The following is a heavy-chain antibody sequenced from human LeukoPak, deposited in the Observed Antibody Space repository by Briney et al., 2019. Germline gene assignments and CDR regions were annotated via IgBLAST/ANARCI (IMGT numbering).Heavy chain of an antibody. V-gene: IGHV3-33*06. Sequence: PGGSLRLSCAPSGFIFSSYGMHWVRQAPGKGLEWVAVVWYDGSNKYYADSVKGRFTISRDNSKNTLYLQMNSLRAEDTAVYYCVKDPGRDSSGWYAFWGQGTLVTVSS. CDR3: VKDPGRDSSGWYAF. D-gene: IGHD6-19*01. CDR2: VWYDGSNK. J-gene: IGHJ5*01. CDR1: GFIFSSYG.